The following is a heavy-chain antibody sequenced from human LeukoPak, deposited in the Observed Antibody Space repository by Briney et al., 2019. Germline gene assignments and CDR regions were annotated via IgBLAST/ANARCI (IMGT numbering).Heavy chain of an antibody. D-gene: IGHD3-22*01. Sequence: PGRSLRLSCAVSGFTFSSYEMNWVRQAPGKGLEWVSYISSSGSAIYYADSVKGRFTISRDNAKNSLYLQMNSLRAEDTAVYYCARANYYDTSGFDYWGQGTLVTVSS. CDR2: ISSSGSAI. CDR3: ARANYYDTSGFDY. V-gene: IGHV3-48*03. CDR1: GFTFSSYE. J-gene: IGHJ4*02.